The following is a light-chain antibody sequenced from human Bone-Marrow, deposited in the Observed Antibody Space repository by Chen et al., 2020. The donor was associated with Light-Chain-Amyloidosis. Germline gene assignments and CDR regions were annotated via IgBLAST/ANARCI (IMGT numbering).Light chain of an antibody. CDR3: QSYQGSSQGV. CDR2: EDD. Sequence: NFMLTQTHSVSESPGKTVIISCTRSSGSIATNYVQWYQQRPGSSPTTVIYEDDQRPSGVPDRFSGSSDRSSNSAALTISGLKTEDEADYYCQSYQGSSQGVFGGGTKLTVL. V-gene: IGLV6-57*01. J-gene: IGLJ3*02. CDR1: SGSIATNY.